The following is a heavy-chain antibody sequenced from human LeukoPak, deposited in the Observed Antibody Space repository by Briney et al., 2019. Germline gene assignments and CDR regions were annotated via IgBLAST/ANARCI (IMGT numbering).Heavy chain of an antibody. Sequence: GGSLRLSCAASGFTFSSYAMSWVRHAPGKGLEWVSAISGSGSSTYYADSVTGRFTISRDNSKNYLHLQMISLRDEDTAVYYCARSGGWTPSSPPDYWGQGTLVTVSS. J-gene: IGHJ4*02. CDR2: ISGSGSST. CDR3: ARSGGWTPSSPPDY. D-gene: IGHD2-15*01. CDR1: GFTFSSYA. V-gene: IGHV3-23*01.